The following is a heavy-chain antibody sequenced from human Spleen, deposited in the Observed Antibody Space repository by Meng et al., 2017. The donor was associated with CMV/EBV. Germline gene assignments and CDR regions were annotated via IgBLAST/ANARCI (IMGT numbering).Heavy chain of an antibody. CDR1: GGSFSGYY. CDR2: INHSGST. Sequence: QVQLQQWGAGLLKPSETLSLTCAVYGGSFSGYYWSWIRQPPGKGLEWIGEINHSGSTNYNPSLKSRVTISVDTSKNQFSLKLSSVTAADTAVYYCARDNSSGAFDPWGQGTLVTVSS. D-gene: IGHD6-19*01. J-gene: IGHJ5*02. CDR3: ARDNSSGAFDP. V-gene: IGHV4-34*01.